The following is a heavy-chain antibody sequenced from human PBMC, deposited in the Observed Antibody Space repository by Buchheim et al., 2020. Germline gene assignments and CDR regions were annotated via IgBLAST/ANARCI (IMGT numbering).Heavy chain of an antibody. CDR1: GGSISSGGYY. D-gene: IGHD3-10*01. V-gene: IGHV4-31*03. J-gene: IGHJ4*02. CDR2: IYYSGST. Sequence: QVQLQESGPGLVKPSQTLSLTCTVSGGSISSGGYYWSWIRQHPGKGLEWIGYIYYSGSTYYNPSLKSRVTIPVDTSKNQFSLKLSSVTAADTAVYYCARISMVQGVIITGLDKNDYWGQGTL. CDR3: ARISMVQGVIITGLDKNDY.